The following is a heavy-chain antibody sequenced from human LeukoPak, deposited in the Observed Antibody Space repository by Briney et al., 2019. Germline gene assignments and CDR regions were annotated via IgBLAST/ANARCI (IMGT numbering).Heavy chain of an antibody. CDR1: GFTFSSYW. D-gene: IGHD1-26*01. CDR2: INTDGSST. J-gene: IGHJ4*02. V-gene: IGHV3-74*01. Sequence: GGSLRLSCAASGFTFSSYWMHWVRQAPGKGLVWVSRINTDGSSTSYADSVKGRFTISRDNAKNTLYLQMNSLRAEDTAVYYCARWAVGATRGFDYWGQGTLVTVSS. CDR3: ARWAVGATRGFDY.